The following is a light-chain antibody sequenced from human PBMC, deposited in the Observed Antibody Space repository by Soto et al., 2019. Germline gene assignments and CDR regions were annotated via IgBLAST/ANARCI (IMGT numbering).Light chain of an antibody. CDR2: DAS. V-gene: IGKV1-5*01. J-gene: IGKJ4*01. Sequence: DIQMTQSPSTLSASVGDRVTITCRASQSISRWLACYQQKPGKAPKLLIYDASSLESGVPSRFSGSGSGTEFTLTISSLQPDDFATYYCQQYNTYSLTFGGGTKVDIK. CDR3: QQYNTYSLT. CDR1: QSISRW.